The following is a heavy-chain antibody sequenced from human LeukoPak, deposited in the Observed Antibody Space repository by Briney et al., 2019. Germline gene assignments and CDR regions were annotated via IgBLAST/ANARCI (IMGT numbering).Heavy chain of an antibody. CDR1: GFTFSSYS. CDR2: ISSSSSYI. CDR3: ARDQTPGAFDI. Sequence: GGSLRLSCAASGFTFSSYSMNWVRQAPGEGLEWVSSISSSSSYIYYADSVKGRFTISRDNAKNSLYLQMNSLRAEDTAVYYCARDQTPGAFDIWGQGTMVTVSS. V-gene: IGHV3-21*01. J-gene: IGHJ3*02.